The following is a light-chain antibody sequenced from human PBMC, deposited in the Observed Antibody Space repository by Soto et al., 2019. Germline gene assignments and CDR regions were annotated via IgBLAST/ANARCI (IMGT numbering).Light chain of an antibody. CDR3: QQYGSSPT. CDR1: QSVSSSY. CDR2: GAS. Sequence: EIVLTQSPGTLSLSPGERATLSCRASQSVSSSYLAWYQQKPGQAPRLLIYGASSRATGIPDRFSGSGSGTGFTLTISRLEPEDFAVYYCQQYGSSPTFGGGPKVEIK. V-gene: IGKV3-20*01. J-gene: IGKJ4*01.